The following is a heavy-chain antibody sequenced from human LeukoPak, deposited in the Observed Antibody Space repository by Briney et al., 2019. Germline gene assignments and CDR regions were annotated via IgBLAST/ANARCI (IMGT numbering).Heavy chain of an antibody. D-gene: IGHD6-6*01. CDR1: GYTFTSYD. J-gene: IGHJ4*02. V-gene: IGHV1-2*02. CDR2: INPNSGGT. CDR3: AREGTKIAARHGLDY. Sequence: ASVKVSCKASGYTFTSYDINWVRQAPGQGLEWMGWINPNSGGTNYAQKFQGRVTMTRDTSISTAYMELSRLRSDDTAVYYCAREGTKIAARHGLDYWGQGTLVTVSS.